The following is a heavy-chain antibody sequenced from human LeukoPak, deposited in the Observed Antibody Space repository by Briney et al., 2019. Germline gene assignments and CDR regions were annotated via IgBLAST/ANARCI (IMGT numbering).Heavy chain of an antibody. V-gene: IGHV4-59*01. CDR2: IYYSGST. D-gene: IGHD3-22*01. J-gene: IGHJ4*02. Sequence: SETLSLTCTVSGGSISRYYWSWIRQTPGKGLEWIGYIYYSGSTDYNPSLKSRVTISVDTSKNQFSLKLNSVTAADTAIYYCARQYSYDRSGYQDSGAQGILVTVPS. CDR1: GGSISRYY. CDR3: ARQYSYDRSGYQDS.